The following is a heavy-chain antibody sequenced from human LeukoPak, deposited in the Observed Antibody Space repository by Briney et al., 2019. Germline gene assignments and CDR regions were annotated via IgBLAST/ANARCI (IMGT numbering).Heavy chain of an antibody. CDR3: ARRYYYDSSASDFDY. Sequence: SETLSLTCTVSGGSISSYYWSWIRQPPGKGLEWIGYIYYSGSTNYNPSLKSRVTISVDTSKNQFSLKLSSVTAADTAVYYCARRYYYDSSASDFDYWGQGTLVTVSS. CDR2: IYYSGST. CDR1: GGSISSYY. V-gene: IGHV4-59*12. D-gene: IGHD3-22*01. J-gene: IGHJ4*02.